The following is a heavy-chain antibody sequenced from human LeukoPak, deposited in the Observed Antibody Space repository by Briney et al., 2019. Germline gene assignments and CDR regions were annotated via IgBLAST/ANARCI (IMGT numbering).Heavy chain of an antibody. Sequence: GRSLRLSCAASGFTFSSYGMHWVRQAPGKGLEWVSGISGSGGYTYYADSVKGRFTVSRDNSNNTLHLQMNSLRAEDTAVYYCAKDKATSRNSNFDYWGQGTLVTVSS. CDR2: ISGSGGYT. J-gene: IGHJ4*02. V-gene: IGHV3-23*01. CDR1: GFTFSSYG. CDR3: AKDKATSRNSNFDY. D-gene: IGHD1/OR15-1a*01.